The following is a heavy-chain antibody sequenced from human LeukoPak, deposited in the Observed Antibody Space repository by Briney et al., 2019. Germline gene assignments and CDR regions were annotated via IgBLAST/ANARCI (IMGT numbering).Heavy chain of an antibody. V-gene: IGHV3-21*01. CDR2: ISSSSSYI. CDR1: GFTFSSYS. D-gene: IGHD3-3*01. Sequence: GGSLRLSCAASGFTFSSYSMNWVRQAPGKGLEWVSSISSSSSYIYYADSVKGRFTISRDNAKNSLYLQMNSLRAEDTAVYYCARDSDFWSAGDYWGQGTLVTVSS. J-gene: IGHJ4*02. CDR3: ARDSDFWSAGDY.